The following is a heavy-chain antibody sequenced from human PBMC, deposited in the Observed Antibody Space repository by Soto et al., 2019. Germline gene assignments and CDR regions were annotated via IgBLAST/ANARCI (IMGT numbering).Heavy chain of an antibody. V-gene: IGHV3-30*03. CDR2: ILYDGSNK. D-gene: IGHD2-15*01. CDR3: ARAGGLLVDY. CDR1: GFTFSSYG. J-gene: IGHJ4*02. Sequence: QVQLLESGGGVVQPGRSLRLSCAASGFTFSSYGMHWVRQAPGKGLEWVAVILYDGSNKNYADSVKGRLTISRDNSKNTLYLQMNSLRAEETAVYYCARAGGLLVDYWGQGPLVTVSS.